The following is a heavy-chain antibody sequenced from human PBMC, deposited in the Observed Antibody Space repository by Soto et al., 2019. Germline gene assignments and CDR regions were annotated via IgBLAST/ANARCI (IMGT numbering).Heavy chain of an antibody. V-gene: IGHV4-39*01. CDR3: ASYVGAGYYFDY. Sequence: QLQLQESGPGLVKPSETLSLTCTVSGGSISSSSYYWGWIRQPPGKGLEWIGSIYYSGSTYYNPSLKSRVTISVDTSKNQFSLELSSVTAADTAVYYCASYVGAGYYFDYWGQGTLVTVSS. CDR2: IYYSGST. CDR1: GGSISSSSYY. D-gene: IGHD1-26*01. J-gene: IGHJ4*02.